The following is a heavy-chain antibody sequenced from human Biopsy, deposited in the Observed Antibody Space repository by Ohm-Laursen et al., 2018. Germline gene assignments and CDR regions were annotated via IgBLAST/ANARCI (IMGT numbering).Heavy chain of an antibody. D-gene: IGHD4-17*01. CDR1: GFTFGNYA. Sequence: SLRLFCAASGFTFGNYAMSWVRQTPGKGLEWVSLISNRSGTKSYTDSVKGRFSISRDNSKNTLYLQMNSLRADDTAVYYCALAAAQTVTHFDYWGQGTLVTVSS. CDR3: ALAAAQTVTHFDY. CDR2: ISNRSGTK. V-gene: IGHV3-23*01. J-gene: IGHJ4*02.